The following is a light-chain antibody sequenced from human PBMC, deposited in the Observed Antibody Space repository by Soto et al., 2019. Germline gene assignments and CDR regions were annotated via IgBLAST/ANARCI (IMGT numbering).Light chain of an antibody. J-gene: IGKJ4*01. CDR1: QDIKNH. Sequence: DLQMTQSPASLAASVGDRVTITCRASQDIKNHLNWYQQKPGKAPKLLIYDASNLEIGVPSRFSGSGSGTHFIFTISSLQPEDIATYYCQQYDHFLTFGGGTKV. CDR3: QQYDHFLT. CDR2: DAS. V-gene: IGKV1-33*01.